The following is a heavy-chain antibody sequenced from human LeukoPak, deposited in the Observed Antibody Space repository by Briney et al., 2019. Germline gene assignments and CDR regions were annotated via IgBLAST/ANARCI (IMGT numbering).Heavy chain of an antibody. CDR1: GFTFSSYE. J-gene: IGHJ4*02. Sequence: GGSLRLSCAASGFTFSSYEMNWVRQAPGKGLEWVSYTSSSGSTIYYADSVKGRFTISRDNAKNSLYLQMNSLRAEDTAVYYCARDHGYKRTKNYFDYWGQGTLVTVSS. D-gene: IGHD1/OR15-1a*01. CDR3: ARDHGYKRTKNYFDY. V-gene: IGHV3-48*03. CDR2: TSSSGSTI.